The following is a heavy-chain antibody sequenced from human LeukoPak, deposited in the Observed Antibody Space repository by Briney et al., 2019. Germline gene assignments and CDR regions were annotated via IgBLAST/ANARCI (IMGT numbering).Heavy chain of an antibody. J-gene: IGHJ4*02. CDR1: GYTFTSYG. D-gene: IGHD6-13*01. CDR2: ISAYNGNT. CDR3: ARGYSSPTYYFDY. Sequence: ASVKVSCKASGYTFTSYGISWVRQAPGQGLEWTGWISAYNGNTNYAQKLQGRVTITADESTSTAYMELSSLRSEDTAVYYCARGYSSPTYYFDYWGQGTLVTVSS. V-gene: IGHV1-18*01.